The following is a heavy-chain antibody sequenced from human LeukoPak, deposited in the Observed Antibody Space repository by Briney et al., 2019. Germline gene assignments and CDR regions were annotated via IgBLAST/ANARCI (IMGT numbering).Heavy chain of an antibody. D-gene: IGHD1-14*01. CDR3: ARSNQADDY. J-gene: IGHJ4*02. Sequence: GGALRLSCAASGFTSSIARTHSGREGPGKGLVWVEGINPGGSSTAYADFVKGRFTISRDNAKKTLYLQMDSLRAEDTAIYYCARSNQADDYWGQGTLVTVSS. CDR2: INPGGSST. CDR1: GFTSSIAR. V-gene: IGHV3-74*03.